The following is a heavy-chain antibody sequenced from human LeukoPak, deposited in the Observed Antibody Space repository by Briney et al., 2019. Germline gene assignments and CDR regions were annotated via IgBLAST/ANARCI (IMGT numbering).Heavy chain of an antibody. Sequence: SVKVSCKASGGTFSSYAISWVRQAPGQGLEWMGGIIPIFGTANYAQKFQGRVTFTADESTSTAYMELSSLRSEDTAVYYCARRGYSYGLVSYFDYWGQGTLVTVSS. CDR1: GGTFSSYA. CDR3: ARRGYSYGLVSYFDY. D-gene: IGHD5-18*01. CDR2: IIPIFGTA. J-gene: IGHJ4*02. V-gene: IGHV1-69*13.